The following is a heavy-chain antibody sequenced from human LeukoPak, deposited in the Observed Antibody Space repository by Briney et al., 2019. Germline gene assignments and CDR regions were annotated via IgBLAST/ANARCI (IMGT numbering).Heavy chain of an antibody. CDR2: IYTSGST. J-gene: IGHJ5*02. CDR1: GGSISSGSYY. V-gene: IGHV4-61*02. CDR3: ARERVPPLLRFLEWPPDWFDP. D-gene: IGHD3-3*01. Sequence: SETLSLTCAVSGGSISSGSYYWSWIRQPAGKGLEWIGRIYTSGSTNYNPSLKSRVTISVDTSKNQFSLKLSSVTAADTAVYYCARERVPPLLRFLEWPPDWFDPWGQGTLVTVSS.